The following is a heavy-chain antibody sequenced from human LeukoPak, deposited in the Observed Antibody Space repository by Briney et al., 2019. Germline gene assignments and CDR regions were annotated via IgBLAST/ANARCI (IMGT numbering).Heavy chain of an antibody. CDR2: ISYDGINK. CDR3: AREDY. J-gene: IGHJ4*02. Sequence: PGGSLRLSCAASVFSFSTYAMYWVRQAPGKGLEWVAVISYDGINKYYADSVKGRFTISRDDSKNTLYLQMNSLRAEDTAVYYCAREDYWGQGTLVTVSS. V-gene: IGHV3-30-3*01. CDR1: VFSFSTYA.